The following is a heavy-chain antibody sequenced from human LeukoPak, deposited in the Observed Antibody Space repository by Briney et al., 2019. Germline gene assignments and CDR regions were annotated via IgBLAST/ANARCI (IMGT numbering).Heavy chain of an antibody. CDR3: ARDGGVPVDY. V-gene: IGHV3-64*02. Sequence: GGSLRLSCVASGFTFSSYPMHWVRQAPDKGLEYLSAILGNGHASFYADSVKGRFTISRDNSKNTLYLQMNSLRAEDTAVYYCARDGGVPVDYWGQGTLVTVSS. J-gene: IGHJ4*02. D-gene: IGHD3-16*01. CDR2: ILGNGHAS. CDR1: GFTFSSYP.